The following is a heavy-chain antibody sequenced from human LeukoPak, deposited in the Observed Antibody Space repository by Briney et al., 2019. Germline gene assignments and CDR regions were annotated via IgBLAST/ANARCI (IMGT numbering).Heavy chain of an antibody. Sequence: ASVKVSCKTSGYTFTRSGISWVRQAPGQGLEWMGWISPYNGNTNYAQKFQGRVSMTTDTSTRTAHMELRSLRSDDTAVYYCATGVAYGSGTYDYWGQGTLVTVSS. CDR1: GYTFTRSG. CDR2: ISPYNGNT. D-gene: IGHD3-10*01. CDR3: ATGVAYGSGTYDY. J-gene: IGHJ4*02. V-gene: IGHV1-18*01.